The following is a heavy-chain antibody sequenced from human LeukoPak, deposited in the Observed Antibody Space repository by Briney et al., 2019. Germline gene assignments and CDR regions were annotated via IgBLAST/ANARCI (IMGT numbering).Heavy chain of an antibody. Sequence: PGGSLRLSCAASGVAISGYWMSWVRQAPGKGLEWVANIKQDGSERYYVDSVKGRFTISRDNSKNTLYLQMKSLRAEDTAVYYCAKGGALRFFPHIMDVGGQGTTVTVSS. CDR2: IKQDGSER. CDR1: GVAISGYW. D-gene: IGHD3-3*01. V-gene: IGHV3-7*03. CDR3: AKGGALRFFPHIMDV. J-gene: IGHJ6*02.